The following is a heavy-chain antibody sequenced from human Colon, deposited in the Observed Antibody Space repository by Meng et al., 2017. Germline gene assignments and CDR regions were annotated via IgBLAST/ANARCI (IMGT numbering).Heavy chain of an antibody. CDR2: VYYTGNT. CDR1: GGSVSSGHYS. CDR3: ARVNGDFDEAWFDP. Sequence: QGDLPGSGPCLVGPSRTLSLTCTVSGGSVSSGHYSWSWIRQPPGKGLEWLGYVYYTGNTNYNPSLKNRVTISLDTSNNQFSLKLTSMTAADAAIYYCARVNGDFDEAWFDPWGQGTLVTVSS. V-gene: IGHV4-61*01. D-gene: IGHD2-21*02. J-gene: IGHJ5*02.